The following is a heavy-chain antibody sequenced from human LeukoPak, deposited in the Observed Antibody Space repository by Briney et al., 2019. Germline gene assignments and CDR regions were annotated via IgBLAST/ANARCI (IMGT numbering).Heavy chain of an antibody. V-gene: IGHV4-39*01. CDR1: GGSISSSSYY. J-gene: IGHJ5*02. CDR3: ARLLLWFGELMNWFDP. Sequence: SETLSLTCTVSGGSISSSSYYWGWIRQPPGKGLEWIGSIYYSGSTYYNPSLKSRVTISVDTSKKQFSLKLSSVTAADTAVYYCARLLLWFGELMNWFDPWGQGTLVTVSS. CDR2: IYYSGST. D-gene: IGHD3-10*01.